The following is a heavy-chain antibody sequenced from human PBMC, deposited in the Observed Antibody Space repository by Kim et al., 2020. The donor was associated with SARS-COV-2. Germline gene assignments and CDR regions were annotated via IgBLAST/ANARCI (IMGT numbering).Heavy chain of an antibody. Sequence: SETLSLTCSVSGASFTSRSYFWGWIRQPPGKGLEWIGSMYYSGTTYYNPSLKSRVTISVDTSKNHFSLKLTSVTAADTAIYYCAGVWFGELNAFDMGGQG. CDR3: AGVWFGELNAFDM. CDR2: MYYSGTT. D-gene: IGHD3-10*01. J-gene: IGHJ3*02. CDR1: GASFTSRSYF. V-gene: IGHV4-39*02.